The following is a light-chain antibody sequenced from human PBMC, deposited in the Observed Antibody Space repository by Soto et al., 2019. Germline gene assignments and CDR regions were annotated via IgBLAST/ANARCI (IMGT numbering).Light chain of an antibody. CDR3: QQFGTSPLVT. J-gene: IGKJ3*01. Sequence: ELVLTQSPGTLSLSPGERATLSCRASQSVNTKYLAWYQQKPGQAPRLLIYGVSSRATGIPDRFSGSGSGTDFILTISRVDPEDSAVYYCQQFGTSPLVTFGPGTKVDSK. V-gene: IGKV3-20*01. CDR1: QSVNTKY. CDR2: GVS.